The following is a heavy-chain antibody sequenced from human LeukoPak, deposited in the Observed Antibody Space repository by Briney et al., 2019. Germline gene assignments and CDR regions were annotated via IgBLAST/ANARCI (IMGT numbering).Heavy chain of an antibody. CDR2: ISYDGSNK. Sequence: PGGSLRLSCAASGFTFNSYGMPWVRQAPGKGPGWVAVISYDGSNKYYADSVKGRFTISRDNSKNTLYLQMNSLRAEDTAVYYCAKDRAARYFDYWGQGTLVTVSS. D-gene: IGHD6-6*01. V-gene: IGHV3-30*18. J-gene: IGHJ4*02. CDR3: AKDRAARYFDY. CDR1: GFTFNSYG.